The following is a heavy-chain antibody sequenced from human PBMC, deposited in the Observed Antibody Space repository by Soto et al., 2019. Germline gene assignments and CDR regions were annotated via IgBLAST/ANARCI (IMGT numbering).Heavy chain of an antibody. CDR1: GDSVSSNSYY. D-gene: IGHD7-27*01. CDR3: VSSCKEPWGGMDV. V-gene: IGHV4-61*01. CDR2: IYYSGST. Sequence: PSETLSLTCTVSGDSVSSNSYYWTWIRQPPGKGLEWIGYIYYSGSTNYNSSLKSRVTISVDTSKTQFSLKLTSLTAADTAVYCCVSSCKEPWGGMDVWCPGTTLNVSS. J-gene: IGHJ6*02.